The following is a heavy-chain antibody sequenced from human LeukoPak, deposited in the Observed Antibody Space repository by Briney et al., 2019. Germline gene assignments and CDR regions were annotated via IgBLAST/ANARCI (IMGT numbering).Heavy chain of an antibody. CDR1: GGSISSYY. J-gene: IGHJ3*02. D-gene: IGHD1-14*01. Sequence: SETLSLTCTVSGGSISSYYWSWIRQPPAKGLEWIGYIYSSGSTNYNPSLKSRVTISVDTSKNQFSLKLSSVTAADTAVYYCARDKPPGDAFDIWGQGTMVSVSS. CDR3: ARDKPPGDAFDI. CDR2: IYSSGST. V-gene: IGHV4-59*01.